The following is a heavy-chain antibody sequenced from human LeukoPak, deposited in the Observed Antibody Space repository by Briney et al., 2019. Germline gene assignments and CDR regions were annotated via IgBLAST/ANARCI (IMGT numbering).Heavy chain of an antibody. V-gene: IGHV3-20*04. Sequence: GGSLRLSCATSGLTFVDYGLCWVRRAQGRGLECLCAINYIGAITDYADSVKGRFTISRDNAKNSLYLRMDSLRAEDTALYYCARDRLGPSFSVSHFDLWGQGTLVTVSS. D-gene: IGHD3-3*02. CDR1: GLTFVDYG. CDR2: INYIGAIT. J-gene: IGHJ4*02. CDR3: ARDRLGPSFSVSHFDL.